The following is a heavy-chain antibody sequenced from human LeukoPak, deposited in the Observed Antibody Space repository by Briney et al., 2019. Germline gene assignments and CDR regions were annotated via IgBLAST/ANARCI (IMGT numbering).Heavy chain of an antibody. V-gene: IGHV3-30*04. CDR1: GFTFGTYA. D-gene: IGHD4-23*01. Sequence: GGSLRLSCAASGFTFGTYAMHWVRQAPGKGLEWVAVIPYDGSNKYYADSVKGRFTISRENSKNRLYLQMNSLRAEDTAVYYCARAEGYGGELDSWGQGTLVTVSS. CDR2: IPYDGSNK. CDR3: ARAEGYGGELDS. J-gene: IGHJ4*02.